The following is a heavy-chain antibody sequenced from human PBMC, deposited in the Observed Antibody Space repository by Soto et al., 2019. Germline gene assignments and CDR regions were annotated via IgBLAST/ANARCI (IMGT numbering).Heavy chain of an antibody. J-gene: IGHJ4*02. CDR3: ARGRVVPGAIDYFDY. V-gene: IGHV4-31*03. CDR2: IDYSGST. CDR1: GGSVRSGAYY. D-gene: IGHD2-2*01. Sequence: LSLTCTVSGGSVRSGAYYWSWIRQLPGNGLEWIGNIDYSGSTYYTSSLKSRPIISLDTSKNQVSLKLSSVTAADTAVYYCARGRVVPGAIDYFDYWGQGTPVTVSS.